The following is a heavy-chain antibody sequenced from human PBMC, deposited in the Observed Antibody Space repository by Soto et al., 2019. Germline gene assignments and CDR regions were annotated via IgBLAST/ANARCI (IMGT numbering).Heavy chain of an antibody. CDR2: ISAYNGNT. CDR3: ARVTWDSRILDY. Sequence: ASVKVSCKASGYTFTSYGISWVRQAPGQGLEWMGWISAYNGNTNYAQKLQGRVTMTTDTSTSTAYTELRSLRSDDTAVYYCARVTWDSRILDYWGQGTLVTVSS. J-gene: IGHJ4*02. D-gene: IGHD6-13*01. CDR1: GYTFTSYG. V-gene: IGHV1-18*01.